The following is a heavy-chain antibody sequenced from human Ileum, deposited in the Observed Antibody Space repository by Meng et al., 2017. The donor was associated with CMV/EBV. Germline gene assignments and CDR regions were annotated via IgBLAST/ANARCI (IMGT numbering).Heavy chain of an antibody. D-gene: IGHD3-3*01. V-gene: IGHV4-39*07. CDR2: ISHGGNT. CDR1: GGSTTNSIYY. J-gene: IGHJ5*02. CDR3: AIASRHFGWFDP. Sequence: VSGGSTTNSIYYFAWIRQSPETGLGWIGNISHGGNTYYSPSLQGRITISVAPSNHQFSLRLTSVTAADTAVYYCAIASRHFGWFDPWGQGTLVTVSS.